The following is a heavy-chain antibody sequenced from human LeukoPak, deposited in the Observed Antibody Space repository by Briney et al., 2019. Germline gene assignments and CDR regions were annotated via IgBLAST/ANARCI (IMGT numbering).Heavy chain of an antibody. J-gene: IGHJ4*02. V-gene: IGHV5-51*01. CDR1: GYSFTSYW. CDR3: ASGSGSYHTAYMN. CDR2: IYPGDSDT. D-gene: IGHD1-26*01. Sequence: GESLKISCKGSGYSFTSYWIGWVRQMPRKGLEWMGIIYPGDSDTRYSPSFQGQVTISADKSLSTAYLQWSSLKASDTAMYYCASGSGSYHTAYMNWGQGSPVTVSS.